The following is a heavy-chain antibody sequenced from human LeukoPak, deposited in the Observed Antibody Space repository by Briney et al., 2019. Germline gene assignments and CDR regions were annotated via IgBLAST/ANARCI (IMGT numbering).Heavy chain of an antibody. CDR3: ARDNSVGDYAWWFDP. Sequence: ASVKVSCKASGYTFTSYYMHWVRQAPGQGLEWMGLINPSGGTTRYAQKFQGRVTMTRYLSTSTDYMELSSLRSDDTAVYFCARDNSVGDYAWWFDPWGQGTLVTVSS. J-gene: IGHJ5*02. D-gene: IGHD1-26*01. CDR1: GYTFTSYY. V-gene: IGHV1-46*01. CDR2: INPSGGTT.